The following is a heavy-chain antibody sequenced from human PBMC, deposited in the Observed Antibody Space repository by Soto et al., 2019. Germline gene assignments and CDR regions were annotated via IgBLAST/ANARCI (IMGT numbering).Heavy chain of an antibody. Sequence: TSETLSLTCTVSGGSSSSGDYYWSWIRQPPGKGLEWIGYIYYSGSTYYNPSLKSRVTISVDTSKNQFSLKLSSVTAADTAVYYCARTYYYDSSIDYWGQGTLVTVSS. CDR3: ARTYYYDSSIDY. CDR1: GGSSSSGDYY. D-gene: IGHD3-22*01. J-gene: IGHJ4*02. CDR2: IYYSGST. V-gene: IGHV4-30-4*01.